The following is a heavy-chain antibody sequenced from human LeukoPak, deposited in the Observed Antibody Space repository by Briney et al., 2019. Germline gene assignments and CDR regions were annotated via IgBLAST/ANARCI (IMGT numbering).Heavy chain of an antibody. D-gene: IGHD2-21*01. J-gene: IGHJ6*02. Sequence: ASVKVSCKASGYTFTNYYIHWVRQAPGQGLEWMGIINPSGGSTTYAQKFQGRVTMGRDTSTSTVYMELSSLRSEDTAVYYCARDSILWSGGDGMDVWGQGTTVTVSS. CDR2: INPSGGST. CDR1: GYTFTNYY. CDR3: ARDSILWSGGDGMDV. V-gene: IGHV1-46*01.